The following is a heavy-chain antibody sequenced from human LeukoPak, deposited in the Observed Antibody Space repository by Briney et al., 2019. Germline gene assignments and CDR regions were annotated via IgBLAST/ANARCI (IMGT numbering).Heavy chain of an antibody. D-gene: IGHD2-2*01. CDR1: GVSISSSSYY. Sequence: SETLSLTCTVSGVSISSSSYYWGWIRQPPGKGLEWIGSIYYSGITYYNPSLKSRVTISVDTSKNQVSLKLSSVTAADTAVYYCARQEAGDIVVVPAAYFDAFDIWGQGTMVTVSS. CDR3: ARQEAGDIVVVPAAYFDAFDI. CDR2: IYYSGIT. J-gene: IGHJ3*02. V-gene: IGHV4-39*01.